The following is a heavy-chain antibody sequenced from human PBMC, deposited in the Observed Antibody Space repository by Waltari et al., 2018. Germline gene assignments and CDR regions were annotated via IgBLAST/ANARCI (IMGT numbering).Heavy chain of an antibody. V-gene: IGHV4-39*07. D-gene: IGHD3-9*01. J-gene: IGHJ6*02. CDR3: ARLPLNYAVDV. CDR2: IYYSGTT. Sequence: GWIRQTPGKGLECIGSIYYSGTTYHNPSLKSRITISIDTSQNQFSLKLYSVTAADTAVYYCARLPLNYAVDVWGQGTTVTVSS.